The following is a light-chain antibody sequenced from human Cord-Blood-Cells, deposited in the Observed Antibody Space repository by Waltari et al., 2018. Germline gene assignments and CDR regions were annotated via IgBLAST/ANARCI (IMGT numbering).Light chain of an antibody. CDR3: SAYTSSSTLV. J-gene: IGLJ2*01. Sequence: QSALTQPASVSGSPGQSITISCTGTSRDVGGYNYVSWYQQHPGKASKLMIYEVSNRPSGVSNRFSGSKSGNTASLTISGLQAEDEADYYCSAYTSSSTLVFGGGTKLTVL. CDR1: SRDVGGYNY. V-gene: IGLV2-14*01. CDR2: EVS.